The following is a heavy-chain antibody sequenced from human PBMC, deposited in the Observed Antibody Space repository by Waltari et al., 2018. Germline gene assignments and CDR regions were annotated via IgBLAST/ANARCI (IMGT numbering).Heavy chain of an antibody. Sequence: QLQLQESGPGLVKPSETLSLTCTVSGGSISSSSYYWGWIRQPPGKGLEWIGSIYYSGRTYYNPSLKSRFTISVDTSKNQFSLKLSSVAAADTAVYYCARHKRGAYDSSGYYPFDYWGQGTLVTVSS. D-gene: IGHD3-22*01. J-gene: IGHJ4*02. CDR1: GGSISSSSYY. CDR3: ARHKRGAYDSSGYYPFDY. CDR2: IYYSGRT. V-gene: IGHV4-39*01.